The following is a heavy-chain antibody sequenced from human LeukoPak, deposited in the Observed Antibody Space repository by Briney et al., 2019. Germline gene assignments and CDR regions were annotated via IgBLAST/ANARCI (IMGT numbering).Heavy chain of an antibody. CDR1: GFPLRNYG. Sequence: GGTLRLSCAASGFPLRNYGMGWVRQAPGKGLEWVSSFTSSGAGTYYADSVKGRFTISRDTSKNMFYMQMNSLRAEDTAVYYCARILDSAWGELGYWGQGTLVTVSS. CDR3: ARILDSAWGELGY. D-gene: IGHD6-19*01. CDR2: FTSSGAGT. V-gene: IGHV3-23*01. J-gene: IGHJ4*02.